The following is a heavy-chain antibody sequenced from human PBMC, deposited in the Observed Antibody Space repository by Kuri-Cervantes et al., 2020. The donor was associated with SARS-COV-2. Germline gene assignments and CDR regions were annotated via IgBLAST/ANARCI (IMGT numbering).Heavy chain of an antibody. CDR2: FDPEDGER. D-gene: IGHD2-8*01. CDR3: ATGLVDARSPLPSHYYGLSV. V-gene: IGHV1-24*01. J-gene: IGHJ6*02. CDR1: GYTLTELS. Sequence: ASVKVSCKISGYTLTELSIYWVRLAPGKGLEWMGGFDPEDGERVSAQKFQGRVTMTEDTSTDIAYLELRSLRSDDTAVYYCATGLVDARSPLPSHYYGLSVWGQGTTVTVSS.